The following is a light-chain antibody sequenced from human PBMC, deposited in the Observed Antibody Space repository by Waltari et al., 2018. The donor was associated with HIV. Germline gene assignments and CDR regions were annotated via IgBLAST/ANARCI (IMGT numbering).Light chain of an antibody. Sequence: HSALTQPRSVSGSPGQAVTISCNGPNSDIGGYNHVSCYQVHPDKVPQVIIYDVTKRPSGVPARISGSKSGNTASLTISGLQAEDEADYYCCSYGGGYTWLFGGGT. V-gene: IGLV2-11*01. CDR3: CSYGGGYTWL. CDR2: DVT. J-gene: IGLJ3*02. CDR1: NSDIGGYNH.